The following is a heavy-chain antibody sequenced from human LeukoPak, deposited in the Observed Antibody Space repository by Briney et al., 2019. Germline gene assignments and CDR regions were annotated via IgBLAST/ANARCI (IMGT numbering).Heavy chain of an antibody. J-gene: IGHJ4*02. D-gene: IGHD1-26*01. CDR1: GYTFTSYD. CDR2: MNPNSGNT. Sequence: ASVKVSCKASGYTFTSYDINWVRQATGQGLEWMGWMNPNSGNTGYAQKFQGRVTMTRNTSISTAYMELSSLRSEDTAVYYCASTSDSGSYLDYYFDYWGQGTLVTVSS. CDR3: ASTSDSGSYLDYYFDY. V-gene: IGHV1-8*01.